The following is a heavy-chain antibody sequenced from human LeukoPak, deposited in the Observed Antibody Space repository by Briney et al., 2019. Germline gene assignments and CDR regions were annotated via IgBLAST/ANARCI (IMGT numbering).Heavy chain of an antibody. CDR3: ARGFVEMAPPLGY. Sequence: SETLSLTCTVSGGSITGYYWSWIRQPPGKGLEWIGYISYSGSTNYNPSLKSRVTISVDTSKNQFSLKLSSVTAADTAVYYCARGFVEMAPPLGYWGQGTLVTVSS. V-gene: IGHV4-59*12. D-gene: IGHD5-24*01. CDR2: ISYSGST. J-gene: IGHJ4*02. CDR1: GGSITGYY.